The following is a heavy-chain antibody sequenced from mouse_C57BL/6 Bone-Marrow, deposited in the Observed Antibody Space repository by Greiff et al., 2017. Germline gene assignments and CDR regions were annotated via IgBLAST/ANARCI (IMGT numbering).Heavy chain of an antibody. V-gene: IGHV2-3*01. CDR3: SKGDDYYVWFAY. Sequence: VQRVESGPGLVAPSPSLSITCTVSGFSLTSYGVSWVRQPPGKGLEWLGVIWGDGSTNYHSALISRLSIKKDNSKSQVFLKLNSLQNDDTATYYCSKGDDYYVWFAYWGQGTLVTVSA. D-gene: IGHD2-3*01. CDR2: IWGDGST. CDR1: GFSLTSYG. J-gene: IGHJ3*01.